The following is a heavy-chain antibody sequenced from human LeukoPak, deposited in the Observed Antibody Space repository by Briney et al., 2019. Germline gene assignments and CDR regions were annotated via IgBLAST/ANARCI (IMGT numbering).Heavy chain of an antibody. D-gene: IGHD1-20*01. CDR2: INPNSGGT. J-gene: IGHJ4*02. CDR1: GYTFTDYY. Sequence: EASVKVSCKASGYTFTDYYMHWVRQAPGQGLERMGWINPNSGGTNYAQNFQGRVTLTRDTSISTAYMELSSLTSDDTAVYYCARHSLIGTTPFDYWGQGTLVTVPS. V-gene: IGHV1-2*02. CDR3: ARHSLIGTTPFDY.